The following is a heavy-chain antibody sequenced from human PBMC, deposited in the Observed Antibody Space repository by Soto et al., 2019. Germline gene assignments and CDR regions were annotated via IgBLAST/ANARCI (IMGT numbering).Heavy chain of an antibody. Sequence: EVQLVESGGGLIQPGGSLRLSCAASGFIFSDHWMLWVRQVPGKGLVWVSRINRDGSSTRYADSVKGRFTISRDNAKNTLYLKMNSLRAEDTAVYYCARSTTLTTLNGGQGTLVTVSS. D-gene: IGHD4-17*01. CDR1: GFIFSDHW. V-gene: IGHV3-74*01. CDR2: INRDGSST. CDR3: ARSTTLTTLN. J-gene: IGHJ4*02.